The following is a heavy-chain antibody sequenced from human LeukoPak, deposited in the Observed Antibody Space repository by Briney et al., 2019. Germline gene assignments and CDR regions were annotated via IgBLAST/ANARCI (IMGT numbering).Heavy chain of an antibody. J-gene: IGHJ6*03. V-gene: IGHV4-39*01. Sequence: PSETLSLTCTVSGGSISSSSYYWGWIRQPPGKGLEWIGSVFYSGSTYYNPSLKSRVTISVDTSKNQFSLKLSSVTAADTAVYYCARQRNVFWSGYYRTTDMDVWGKGTTVTVSS. CDR1: GGSISSSSYY. CDR3: ARQRNVFWSGYYRTTDMDV. D-gene: IGHD3-3*01. CDR2: VFYSGST.